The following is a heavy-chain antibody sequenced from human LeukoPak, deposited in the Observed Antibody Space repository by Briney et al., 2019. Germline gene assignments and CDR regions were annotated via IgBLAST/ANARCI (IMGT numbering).Heavy chain of an antibody. Sequence: SETLSLTCTVSGGSISSYYWSWIRQPPGKGLEWIGYIYYSGSTNYNPSLKSRVTISVDTSKNQFSLKLSSVTAADTAVYYCARGRGYLSPFDYWGQGTLVTVSS. CDR2: IYYSGST. J-gene: IGHJ4*02. CDR1: GGSISSYY. D-gene: IGHD3-22*01. V-gene: IGHV4-59*08. CDR3: ARGRGYLSPFDY.